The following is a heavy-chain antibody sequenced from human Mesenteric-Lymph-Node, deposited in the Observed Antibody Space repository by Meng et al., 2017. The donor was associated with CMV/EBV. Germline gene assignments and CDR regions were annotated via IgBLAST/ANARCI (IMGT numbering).Heavy chain of an antibody. Sequence: GSSITSNGSTLTWIRQPPGQGLESIGYIYYSGNSYYDPCLKSRVTVTVDKSKNEFSLKLTSVTAADTAKYYCTRVGISRGSGNVDYWGQGTLVTVSS. CDR2: IYYSGNS. J-gene: IGHJ4*02. CDR3: TRVGISRGSGNVDY. V-gene: IGHV4-30-2*01. D-gene: IGHD3-10*01. CDR1: GSSITSNGST.